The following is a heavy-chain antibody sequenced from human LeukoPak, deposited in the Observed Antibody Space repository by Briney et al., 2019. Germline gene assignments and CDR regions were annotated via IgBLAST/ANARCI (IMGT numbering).Heavy chain of an antibody. CDR3: ARGHLSDYVWGSYRQFNWFDP. V-gene: IGHV4-39*01. J-gene: IGHJ5*02. CDR2: IYYSGNT. Sequence: PSETLSLTCTVSGVSISSSNSYWGWIRQPPGKGLEWLGSIYYSGNTYYNASLKSQVSISIDTSKNQFSLRLTSVTAADTAVYYCARGHLSDYVWGSYRQFNWFDPWGQGTLVTVSS. D-gene: IGHD3-16*02. CDR1: GVSISSSNSY.